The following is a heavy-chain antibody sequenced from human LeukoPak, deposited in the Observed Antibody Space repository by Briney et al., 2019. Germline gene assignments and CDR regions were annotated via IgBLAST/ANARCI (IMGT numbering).Heavy chain of an antibody. CDR3: ARDRAVVVAATDY. Sequence: ASVKVSCKASGYTFTTYGISWVRQAPGQGLEWMGWISPYNGNTNYAQKLQGRVTVTTGTSTSTAYMELRSLRSDDTAVYYCARDRAVVVAATDYWGQGTLVTVSS. CDR2: ISPYNGNT. V-gene: IGHV1-18*01. J-gene: IGHJ4*02. D-gene: IGHD2-15*01. CDR1: GYTFTTYG.